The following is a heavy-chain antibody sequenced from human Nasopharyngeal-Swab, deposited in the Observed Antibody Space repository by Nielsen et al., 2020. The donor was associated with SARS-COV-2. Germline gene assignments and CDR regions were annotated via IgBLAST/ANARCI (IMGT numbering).Heavy chain of an antibody. V-gene: IGHV4-38-2*01. Sequence: WIRQPPGKGLEWIGSIHNSGTPYYIPSLKSRVTISVDTSKNQFSLKMRSVTAADTAVYCCASGPFGPGDSYYYYGLDVWGQGTTVTVSS. J-gene: IGHJ6*02. CDR3: ASGPFGPGDSYYYYGLDV. D-gene: IGHD3/OR15-3a*01. CDR2: IHNSGTP.